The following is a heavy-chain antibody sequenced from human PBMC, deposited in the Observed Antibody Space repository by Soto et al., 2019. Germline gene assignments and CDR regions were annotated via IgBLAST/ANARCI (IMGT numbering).Heavy chain of an antibody. CDR2: INPSGGST. Sequence: ASVKVSCKASGYTFTDYYIHWVRQAPGQGLEWMGIINPSGGSTNYAQEFQGRVTMTRDTSPSTVYMELSSLRSEDTAVYYCKRGPHSSSFFDIWGQGTMVTVSS. CDR1: GYTFTDYY. J-gene: IGHJ3*02. V-gene: IGHV1-46*01. CDR3: KRGPHSSSFFDI. D-gene: IGHD6-13*01.